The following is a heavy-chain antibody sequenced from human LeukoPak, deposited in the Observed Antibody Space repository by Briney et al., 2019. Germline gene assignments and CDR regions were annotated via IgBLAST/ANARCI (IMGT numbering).Heavy chain of an antibody. D-gene: IGHD4-17*01. CDR2: INPNSGGT. CDR3: ARKGEIYGDYGY. J-gene: IGHJ4*02. Sequence: ASVKVSCKASGYTFTGYYMHWVRQAPGQGLEWMGWINPNSGGTHYAQKFQGRVTVTRDTSISTTYMDLSRLKSDDTAIYYCARKGEIYGDYGYWGQGTLVTVSS. CDR1: GYTFTGYY. V-gene: IGHV1-2*02.